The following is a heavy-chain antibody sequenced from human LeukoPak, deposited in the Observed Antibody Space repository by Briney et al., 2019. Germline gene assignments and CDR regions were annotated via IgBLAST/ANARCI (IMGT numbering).Heavy chain of an antibody. CDR2: INHSGST. CDR1: GGSFSGYY. V-gene: IGHV4-34*01. D-gene: IGHD2-2*01. CDR3: ARIHCSSTSCKRISQVYYMDV. J-gene: IGHJ6*03. Sequence: SETLSLTCAVYGGSFSGYYWSWIRQPPGKGLEWIGEINHSGSTNYNPSLKSRVTISVDTSKNQFSLKLSSVTAADTAVYYCARIHCSSTSCKRISQVYYMDVWGKGTTVTISS.